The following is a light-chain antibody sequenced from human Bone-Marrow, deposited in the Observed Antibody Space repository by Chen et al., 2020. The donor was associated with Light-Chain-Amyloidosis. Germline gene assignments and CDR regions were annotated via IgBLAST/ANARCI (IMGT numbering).Light chain of an antibody. CDR2: EVT. CDR1: SSDVGGDNH. CDR3: SSYTITNTLV. J-gene: IGLJ1*01. V-gene: IGLV2-14*01. Sequence: QSALTQPASVSGSPGQSITISCTGTSSDVGGDNHVSWYQQHPDKAPKLMIYEVTNRPSWVPDRFSGSNSDNTASLTISGIQTEDEADYFCSSYTITNTLVFGSGTRVTVL.